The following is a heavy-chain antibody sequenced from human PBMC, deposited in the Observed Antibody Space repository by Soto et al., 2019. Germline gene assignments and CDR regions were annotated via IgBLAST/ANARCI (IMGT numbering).Heavy chain of an antibody. Sequence: QVQLQESGPGLVKPSQTLSLTCTVSGGSISSGDYYWSWIRQPPGKGLEWIGYIYYSGSTYYNPSLKSRGTISVDTSKTQFSLKLSSVTAADTAVYYCARERLLPDDASDIWRQGTMFTVSS. D-gene: IGHD3-22*01. V-gene: IGHV4-30-4*01. CDR2: IYYSGST. CDR3: ARERLLPDDASDI. CDR1: GGSISSGDYY. J-gene: IGHJ3*02.